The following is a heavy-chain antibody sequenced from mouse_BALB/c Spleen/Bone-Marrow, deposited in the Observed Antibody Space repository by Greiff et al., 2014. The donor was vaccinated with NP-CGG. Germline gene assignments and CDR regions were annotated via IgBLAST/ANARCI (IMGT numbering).Heavy chain of an antibody. CDR1: GYSFTSYW. Sequence: QDQLQQSGAELVRPGASVKLSRKASGYSFTSYWMNWVKQRPGQGLEWIGMIHPSGSETRLNQNFKDKATLTVDKSSSTAYMQLSSPTSEDSAVYYCARSRGEGYWGQGTLVTVSA. CDR3: ARSRGEGY. J-gene: IGHJ3*01. CDR2: IHPSGSET. V-gene: IGHV1-61*01.